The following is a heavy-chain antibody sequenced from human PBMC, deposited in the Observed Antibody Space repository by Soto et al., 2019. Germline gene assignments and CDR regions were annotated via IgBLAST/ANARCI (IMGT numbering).Heavy chain of an antibody. CDR2: ISAYNGDI. CDR1: GYSFTNYG. CDR3: ARDRGVAPPVAGNTHYYYYMDV. D-gene: IGHD6-19*01. Sequence: ASVKVSCKASGYSFTNYGITWVRQAPGQGFEWMGWISAYNGDINYAQKLQGRVTMTTDASTSTAYFELRSLRSDDTALYYCARDRGVAPPVAGNTHYYYYMDVWGKGTTVTVSS. J-gene: IGHJ6*03. V-gene: IGHV1-18*01.